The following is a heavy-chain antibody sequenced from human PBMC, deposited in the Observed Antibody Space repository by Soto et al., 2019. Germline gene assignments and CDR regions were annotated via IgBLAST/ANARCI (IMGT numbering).Heavy chain of an antibody. V-gene: IGHV4-4*07. J-gene: IGHJ4*02. CDR3: AREGSYSAYNFAHGIQLWSFDF. Sequence: SETLSRTWTVSGGSINAFYWSWVRQPAGKGLEWIGRIFSSGSTSFNPSLESRVAMSVDTSKNHFSLNLSSVTAADMAVYYCAREGSYSAYNFAHGIQLWSFDFWGQGALVTVSS. D-gene: IGHD5-12*01. CDR2: IFSSGST. CDR1: GGSINAFY.